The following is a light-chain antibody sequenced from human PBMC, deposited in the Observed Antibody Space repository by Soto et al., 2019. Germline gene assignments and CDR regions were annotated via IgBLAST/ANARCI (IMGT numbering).Light chain of an antibody. CDR3: QQYGRSPRT. CDR2: DAS. V-gene: IGKV3-20*01. Sequence: EIVLTQSPGTLSLSPGERVTLSCRASQSLSGSFLAWYQQKPGQAPRLLIHDASSRATGIPDRFSGSGSGTDFTLTISRLEPEDFAVYYCQQYGRSPRTFGQGTKVEIK. CDR1: QSLSGSF. J-gene: IGKJ1*01.